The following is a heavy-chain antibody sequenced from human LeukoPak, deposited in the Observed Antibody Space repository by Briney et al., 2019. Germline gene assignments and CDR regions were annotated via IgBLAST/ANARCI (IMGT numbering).Heavy chain of an antibody. J-gene: IGHJ5*02. CDR3: AKVLTAAGLDL. Sequence: PSETLSLTCRVSGGSMGDSITWGWVRQPPGKGLEWLANIHDDGRTAPNPSLRSRLTISQDRSKNQFSLKVSSVTAADTAFYYCAKVLTAAGLDLWGQGILVTVSS. CDR2: IHDDGRT. CDR1: GGSMGDSIT. V-gene: IGHV4/OR15-8*01. D-gene: IGHD6-25*01.